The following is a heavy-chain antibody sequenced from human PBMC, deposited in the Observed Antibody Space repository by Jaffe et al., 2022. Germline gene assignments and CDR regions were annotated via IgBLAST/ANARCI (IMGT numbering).Heavy chain of an antibody. V-gene: IGHV3-7*01. CDR3: ARQPLNYDYIWGSYRGDDAFDI. CDR1: GFTFSSYW. J-gene: IGHJ3*02. Sequence: EVQLVESGGGLVQPGGSLRLSCAASGFTFSSYWMSWVRQAPGKGLEWVANIKQDGSEKYYVDSVKGRFTISRDNAKNSLYLQMNSLRAEDTAVYYCARQPLNYDYIWGSYRGDDAFDIWGQGTMVTVSS. CDR2: IKQDGSEK. D-gene: IGHD3-16*02.